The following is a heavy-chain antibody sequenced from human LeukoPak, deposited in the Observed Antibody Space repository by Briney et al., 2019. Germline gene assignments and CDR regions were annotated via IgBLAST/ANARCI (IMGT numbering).Heavy chain of an antibody. V-gene: IGHV5-51*01. CDR3: ARLGRYDNSGYYYAY. Sequence: GESLKISCKGSGYSFANYWIGWVRQMPGKGLEWMGIIYPGDSDTKYSPSFQGQVTISADKSISTAYLQWSRLKASDSATYYCARLGRYDNSGYYYAYWGQGIQITVSS. CDR2: IYPGDSDT. J-gene: IGHJ4*02. CDR1: GYSFANYW. D-gene: IGHD3-22*01.